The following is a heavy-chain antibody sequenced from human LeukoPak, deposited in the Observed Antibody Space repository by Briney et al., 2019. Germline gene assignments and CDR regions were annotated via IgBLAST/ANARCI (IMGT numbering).Heavy chain of an antibody. J-gene: IGHJ5*01. CDR3: AKPISGGLAVTADWFPP. V-gene: IGHV3-23*01. Sequence: PGRSLRLSCASSGFAFSFYAMSWLRQPPGKGLEWVSTINANSGTTSYAASVRGRFTISRDNSKNTLYLQVNTLRADDTATYYCAKPISGGLAVTADWFPPWGQGTLVVVSS. CDR1: GFAFSFYA. CDR2: INANSGTT. D-gene: IGHD6-19*01.